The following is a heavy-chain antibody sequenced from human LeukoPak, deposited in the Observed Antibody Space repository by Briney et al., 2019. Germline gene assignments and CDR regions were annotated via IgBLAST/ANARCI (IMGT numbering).Heavy chain of an antibody. Sequence: KTGGSLRLPCAASGFTFSEYYMSWVRQAPGKGLEWVSYITVSGSPMMYADSVKGRFTISRDNAKNSLYLQMNSLRVEDSAVYYCATSERSYSASGTFDNWGLGTLVTVSS. D-gene: IGHD3-10*01. J-gene: IGHJ4*02. CDR3: ATSERSYSASGTFDN. CDR1: GFTFSEYY. CDR2: ITVSGSPM. V-gene: IGHV3-11*01.